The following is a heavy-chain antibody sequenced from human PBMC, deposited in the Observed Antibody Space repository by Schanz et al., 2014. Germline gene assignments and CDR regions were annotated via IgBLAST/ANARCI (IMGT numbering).Heavy chain of an antibody. V-gene: IGHV3-30*04. CDR1: GFTFSRYA. CDR2: ISNDGSDE. J-gene: IGHJ6*02. CDR3: AKIWKAHHLTGRPGWSDGMDV. D-gene: IGHD3-3*01. Sequence: QVQLVESGGGVVQPGRSVRLSCAASGFTFSRYAMHLVRQAPGKGLEWVAVISNDGSDEHYADSVTSRFTISGANSKNALFLQMTSLRVDDTAIYYCAKIWKAHHLTGRPGWSDGMDVWGQGTTV.